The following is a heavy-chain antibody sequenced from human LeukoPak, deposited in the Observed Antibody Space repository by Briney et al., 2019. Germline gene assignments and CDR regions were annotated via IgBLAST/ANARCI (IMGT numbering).Heavy chain of an antibody. D-gene: IGHD2-15*01. V-gene: IGHV3-21*01. J-gene: IGHJ6*02. CDR3: AKDRGGSSTTYYYYYGMDV. CDR2: ISSSSSYI. Sequence: PGGSLRLSCAASGFTFSSYSMNWVRQAPGKGLEWVSSISSSSSYIYYADSVKGRFTISRDNAKNSLYLQMNSLRAEDTAVYYCAKDRGGSSTTYYYYYGMDVWGQGTTVTVSS. CDR1: GFTFSSYS.